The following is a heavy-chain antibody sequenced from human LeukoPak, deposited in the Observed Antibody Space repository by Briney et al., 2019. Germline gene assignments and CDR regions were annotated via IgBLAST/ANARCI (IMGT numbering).Heavy chain of an antibody. CDR1: GFTFSDYY. V-gene: IGHV3-11*01. CDR2: ISDTGNTI. CDR3: ARGGYFYYYMDV. J-gene: IGHJ6*03. Sequence: PGGSLGLSCAASGFTFSDYYMSWIRQAPGKGLEWVSYISDTGNTIYYADSVKGRFTISRDNAKNSLYLQMNSLRAEDTAVYYCARGGYFYYYMDVWGKGTTVTVSS.